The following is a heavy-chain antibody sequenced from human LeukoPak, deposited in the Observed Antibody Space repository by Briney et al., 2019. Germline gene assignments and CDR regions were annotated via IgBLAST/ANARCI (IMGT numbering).Heavy chain of an antibody. J-gene: IGHJ5*02. CDR3: ARGYRGRHSSSSHVLSNWFDP. Sequence: SETLSLTCAVYGGSFSGYYWSWIRQPPGKGLEWIGEINHSGSTNYNPSLKSRVTISVDTSKNQFSLKLSSVTAADTAVYYCARGYRGRHSSSSHVLSNWFDPWGQGTLVTVSS. D-gene: IGHD6-13*01. CDR2: INHSGST. V-gene: IGHV4-34*01. CDR1: GGSFSGYY.